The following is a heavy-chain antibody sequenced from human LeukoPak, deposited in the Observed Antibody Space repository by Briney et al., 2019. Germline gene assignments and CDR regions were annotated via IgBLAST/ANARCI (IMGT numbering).Heavy chain of an antibody. CDR3: ARRPHDWDNWNSDSLFDL. V-gene: IGHV5-10-1*01. J-gene: IGHJ2*01. CDR2: IDPSDSYT. CDR1: GYSFTSYW. D-gene: IGHD1-7*01. Sequence: GESLKISCKGSGYSFTSYWISWVRQMPGKGLEWMGRIDPSDSYTNYSPSFQGHATISADKSISTAYLQWSSLKASDTAMYYCARRPHDWDNWNSDSLFDLWGRGTLVTVSS.